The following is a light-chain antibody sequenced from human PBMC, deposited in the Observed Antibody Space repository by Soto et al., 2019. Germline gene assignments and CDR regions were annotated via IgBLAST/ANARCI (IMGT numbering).Light chain of an antibody. CDR2: SAS. Sequence: EIVMTQSPATLSMSPGERAALSCRASESVGIHLAWYQQKPGQAPRLLIYSASTRATGIPARFSASGSGTEFTLTISSLQSEDFAVYYCLQYNTWPLTFGPGTRVDIK. V-gene: IGKV3-15*01. J-gene: IGKJ3*01. CDR3: LQYNTWPLT. CDR1: ESVGIH.